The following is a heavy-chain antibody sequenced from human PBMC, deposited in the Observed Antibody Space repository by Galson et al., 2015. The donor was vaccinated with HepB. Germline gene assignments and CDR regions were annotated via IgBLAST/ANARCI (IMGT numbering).Heavy chain of an antibody. D-gene: IGHD3-10*01. CDR3: AHIGRGNRGRYFAL. CDR1: GFSLSTSGVG. J-gene: IGHJ2*01. CDR2: IYWDDDK. V-gene: IGHV2-5*02. Sequence: PALVKPTQTLTLTCTFSGFSLSTSGVGVGWIRQPPGKALEWLTVIYWDDDKRYSPSLKSRLTITKDTSKNQVVLTMTNMDPVDTGTYYCAHIGRGNRGRYFALWGRGPRVTASS.